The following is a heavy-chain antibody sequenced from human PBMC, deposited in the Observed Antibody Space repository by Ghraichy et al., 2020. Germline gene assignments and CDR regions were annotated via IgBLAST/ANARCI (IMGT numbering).Heavy chain of an antibody. D-gene: IGHD3-10*01. Sequence: GESLNISCVGSGFTFTSYEMNWVRQAPGKGLEWISYVSTNGKTKHYADSVRGRFTISRDDDKNSVYLQMDSLRADDTAVYYCARDRPNYYGSGTFDHWGQGTLVTVSS. CDR3: ARDRPNYYGSGTFDH. CDR1: GFTFTSYE. CDR2: VSTNGKTK. V-gene: IGHV3-48*03. J-gene: IGHJ4*02.